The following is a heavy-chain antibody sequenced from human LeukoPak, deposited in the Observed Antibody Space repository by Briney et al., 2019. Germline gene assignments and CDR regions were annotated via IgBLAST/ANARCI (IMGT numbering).Heavy chain of an antibody. CDR3: ARDLAPYYDSSGPYFDY. V-gene: IGHV3-30-3*01. D-gene: IGHD3-22*01. CDR2: ISYDGSNK. CDR1: GFTFSSYA. Sequence: GGSLRLSCAASGFTFSSYAMDWVRQAPGKGLEWVSVISYDGSNKYYADSVTGRFTISRDNSKNTLYLQMNSLRAEDTAVYYCARDLAPYYDSSGPYFDYWGQGTLVTVSS. J-gene: IGHJ4*02.